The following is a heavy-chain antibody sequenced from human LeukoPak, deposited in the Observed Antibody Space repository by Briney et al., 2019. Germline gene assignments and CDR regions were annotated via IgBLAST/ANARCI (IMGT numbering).Heavy chain of an antibody. CDR1: GYTFTGYY. CDR3: ARVIGSTGTTYRYSFDP. CDR2: ISPNNGST. V-gene: IGHV1-2*02. D-gene: IGHD1-1*01. Sequence: ASVKVSCKASGYTFTGYYMHWVRQAPGQGLEWMGWISPNNGSTNYAQKFQGRVTMTRDTSTSTAYMELRRLRSGDTAVYYCARVIGSTGTTYRYSFDPWGQGTLVTVSS. J-gene: IGHJ5*02.